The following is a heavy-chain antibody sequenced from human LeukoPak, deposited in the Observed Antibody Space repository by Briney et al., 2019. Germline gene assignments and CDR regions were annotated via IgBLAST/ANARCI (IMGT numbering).Heavy chain of an antibody. Sequence: PSQTLSLTCTVSGGSISSGDYYWRWIRQPPGKGLEWIGYIYYSGSTYYNPSLKSRVTISVDTSKNQFSLKLSSVTAADTAVYYCARGPKGFLEWFDYWGQGTLVTVSS. J-gene: IGHJ4*02. CDR2: IYYSGST. CDR1: GGSISSGDYY. V-gene: IGHV4-30-4*08. CDR3: ARGPKGFLEWFDY. D-gene: IGHD3-3*01.